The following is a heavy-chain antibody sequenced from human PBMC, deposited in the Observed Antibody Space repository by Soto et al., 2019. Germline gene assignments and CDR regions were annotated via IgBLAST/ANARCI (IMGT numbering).Heavy chain of an antibody. V-gene: IGHV3-66*01. D-gene: IGHD6-19*01. CDR1: GFSVSSNY. CDR3: ARSSGWNRFDY. CDR2: IYGGGIT. J-gene: IGHJ4*02. Sequence: EVQLGESGGGLVQPGGSLRLSCTASGFSVSSNYMNWVRQAPGKGLEWVSVIYGGGITYYADSVKGKFTISRDNSKNTLYLQMNSLRAEDTALYYCARSSGWNRFDYWGQGTLVTVSS.